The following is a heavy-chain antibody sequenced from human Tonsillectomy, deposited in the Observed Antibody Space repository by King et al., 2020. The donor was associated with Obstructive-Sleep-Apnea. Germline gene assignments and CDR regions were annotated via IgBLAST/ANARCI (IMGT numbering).Heavy chain of an antibody. CDR3: ARVPLHYSSSFN. D-gene: IGHD6-13*01. CDR1: GGSISRRGYY. Sequence: LQLQESGPGLVKPSETLSLTCTVSGGSISRRGYYWGWIRQPPGKGLEWVGSMCVSGSTYYNPSLKSRVTISVDTSKNQFSLKLTSVTAADTAVYYCARVPLHYSSSFNWGQGTLVTVSS. V-gene: IGHV4-39*07. CDR2: MCVSGST. J-gene: IGHJ4*02.